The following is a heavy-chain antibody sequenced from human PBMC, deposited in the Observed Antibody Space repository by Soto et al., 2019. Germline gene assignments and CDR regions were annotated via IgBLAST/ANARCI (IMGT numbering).Heavy chain of an antibody. CDR3: ARTHSDSWYYFDY. Sequence: SETLCLTCTVSDGSISSYYWSWIRQPPGKGLEWIGYIYYSGATNYNPSLKSRVTISLDTSQNQFSLKLSSVTAADTAVYYCARTHSDSWYYFDYWGLGALVTVSS. CDR1: DGSISSYY. D-gene: IGHD6-13*01. CDR2: IYYSGAT. V-gene: IGHV4-59*01. J-gene: IGHJ4*02.